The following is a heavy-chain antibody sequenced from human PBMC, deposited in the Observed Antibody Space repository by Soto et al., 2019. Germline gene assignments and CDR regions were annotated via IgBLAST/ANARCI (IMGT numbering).Heavy chain of an antibody. CDR1: GFTFSSYA. D-gene: IGHD2-2*01. Sequence: EVQLLESGGGLVQPGGSLRLSCAASGFTFSSYAMSWVRQAPGKGLEWVSAISGSGGSTYYADSVKGRFTISRDNSKNTLYLQMNSLRAEDTAVYYCAKADRYCSSTSCPNYFDYWGQGTLVTVSS. V-gene: IGHV3-23*01. CDR3: AKADRYCSSTSCPNYFDY. J-gene: IGHJ4*02. CDR2: ISGSGGST.